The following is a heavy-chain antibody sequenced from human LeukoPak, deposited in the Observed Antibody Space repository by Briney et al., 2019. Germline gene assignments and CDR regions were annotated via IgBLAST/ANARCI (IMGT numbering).Heavy chain of an antibody. Sequence: PSETLSLTCTVSGGSISSYYWSWIRQPPGKGLEWIGYIYYSGSTNYNPSLKSRVTISVDTSKNQFSLKLSSVTAADTAVYYCARGKAVAANRGYYYYYGMDVWGQGTTVTVSS. J-gene: IGHJ6*02. V-gene: IGHV4-59*01. CDR1: GGSISSYY. D-gene: IGHD6-19*01. CDR2: IYYSGST. CDR3: ARGKAVAANRGYYYYYGMDV.